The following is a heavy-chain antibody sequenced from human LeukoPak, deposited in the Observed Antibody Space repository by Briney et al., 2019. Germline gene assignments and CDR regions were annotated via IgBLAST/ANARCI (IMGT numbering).Heavy chain of an antibody. CDR2: ISGSGGST. CDR1: GFTFSSYA. CDR3: AKESVPWFGELPSYYFDY. V-gene: IGHV3-23*01. Sequence: GGSLRLSWAASGFTFSSYAMSWVSQAPGKGLEWVSAISGSGGSTYYADSVKGRFTISRDNSKNTLYLQMNSLRAEDTAVYYCAKESVPWFGELPSYYFDYWGQGTLVTVSS. D-gene: IGHD3-10*01. J-gene: IGHJ4*02.